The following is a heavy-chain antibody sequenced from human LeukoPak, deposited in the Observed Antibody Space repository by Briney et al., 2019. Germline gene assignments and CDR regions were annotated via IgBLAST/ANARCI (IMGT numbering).Heavy chain of an antibody. CDR1: GFTFSSYS. CDR3: ARVQQLVEHDDY. Sequence: GGSLRLSCAASGFTFSSYSMNWVRQAPGKGLEWVSYISSSSSTIYYADSVKGRFTISGDNAKNSLYLQMNSLRDEDTAVYYYARVQQLVEHDDYWGQGTLVTVSS. V-gene: IGHV3-48*02. CDR2: ISSSSSTI. J-gene: IGHJ4*02. D-gene: IGHD6-13*01.